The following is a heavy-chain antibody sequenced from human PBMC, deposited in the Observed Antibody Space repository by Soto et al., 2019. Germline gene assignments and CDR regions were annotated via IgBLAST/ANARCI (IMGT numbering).Heavy chain of an antibody. J-gene: IGHJ3*02. Sequence: GGSLRLSCAASGFTFSSYGMHWVHQAPGKGLEWVAVISYDGSNKYYADSVKGRLTISRDNSKNTLYLQMNSLRGEDTAVYYCAKDNGSGCDWLRVGDASDIWGQGTMVTVSS. CDR2: ISYDGSNK. CDR1: GFTFSSYG. V-gene: IGHV3-30*18. D-gene: IGHD5-12*01. CDR3: AKDNGSGCDWLRVGDASDI.